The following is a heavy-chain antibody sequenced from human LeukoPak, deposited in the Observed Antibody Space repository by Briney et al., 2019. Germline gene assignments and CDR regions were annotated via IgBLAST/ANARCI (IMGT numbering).Heavy chain of an antibody. CDR1: GFTFSSYA. CDR3: AKGSRYYYGSGSYPDFDY. D-gene: IGHD3-10*01. CDR2: ISGSGGST. J-gene: IGHJ4*02. Sequence: PGGSLGLSCAASGFTFSSYAMSWVRQAPGKGLEWVSAISGSGGSTYYADSVKGRFTISRDNSKNTLYLQMNSLRAEDTAVYYCAKGSRYYYGSGSYPDFDYWGQGTLVTVSS. V-gene: IGHV3-23*01.